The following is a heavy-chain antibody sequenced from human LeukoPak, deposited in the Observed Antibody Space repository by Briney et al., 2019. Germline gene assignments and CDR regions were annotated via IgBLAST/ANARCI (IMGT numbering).Heavy chain of an antibody. Sequence: TGGSLRLSCAASGFTFSSYDMHWVRQATGKGLEWVSAIGTAGDTYYPGSVQGRFTISREDAKNSLYLQMNSLRAGDTAVYYCARDSGGSPFDIWGLGTMVTVSS. J-gene: IGHJ3*02. CDR2: IGTAGDT. D-gene: IGHD3-10*01. CDR3: ARDSGGSPFDI. CDR1: GFTFSSYD. V-gene: IGHV3-13*01.